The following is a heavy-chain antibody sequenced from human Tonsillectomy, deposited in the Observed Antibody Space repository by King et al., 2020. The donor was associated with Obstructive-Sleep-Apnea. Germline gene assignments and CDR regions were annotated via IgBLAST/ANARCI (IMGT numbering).Heavy chain of an antibody. Sequence: VQLVESGAEVKKPGESLKISRKGSGYSFTSYWLGWGRQMPGKGLEGMGIIYPGDSYTRYSPSFQGQVTTPAEKSLSTAYLQWSSLKASDTAMYYCALGAPRSWYFDLWGRGTLVTVSS. J-gene: IGHJ2*01. D-gene: IGHD1-26*01. V-gene: IGHV5-51*01. CDR2: IYPGDSYT. CDR3: ALGAPRSWYFDL. CDR1: GYSFTSYW.